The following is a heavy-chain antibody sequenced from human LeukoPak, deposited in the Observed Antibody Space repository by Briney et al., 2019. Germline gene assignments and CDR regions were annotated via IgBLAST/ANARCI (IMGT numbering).Heavy chain of an antibody. CDR3: ARERHRFLDV. V-gene: IGHV1-18*01. CDR1: GGTFNTYA. CDR2: VSAYNGNT. J-gene: IGHJ6*04. Sequence: PSVKVSCKASGGTFNTYAFNWVRQAPGQGLEWMGWVSAYNGNTYYAQKFQGRVTMTTDTSTSTAYMELRSLRSDDTAVYYCARERHRFLDVWGKGTTVTVSS. D-gene: IGHD3-3*01.